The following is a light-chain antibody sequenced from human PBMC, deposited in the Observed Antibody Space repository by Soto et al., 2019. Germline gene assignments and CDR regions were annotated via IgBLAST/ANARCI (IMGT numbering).Light chain of an antibody. CDR1: QSVSSN. Sequence: EVVLTQSPGTLSLSPGERVTLSCRASQSVSSNLAWYQQKPGQAPRLLIYGASTRATGIPARFSGSGSGTEFTLTISSLQSEDFAVYYCHQSNDWWTFGQGTKVAIK. CDR2: GAS. CDR3: HQSNDWWT. V-gene: IGKV3-15*01. J-gene: IGKJ1*01.